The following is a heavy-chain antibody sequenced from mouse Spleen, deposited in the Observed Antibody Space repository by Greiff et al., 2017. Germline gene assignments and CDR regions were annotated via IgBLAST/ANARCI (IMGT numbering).Heavy chain of an antibody. CDR3: ASITTVVAHYFDY. CDR2: ISSGGSYT. J-gene: IGHJ2*01. CDR1: GFTFSSYA. D-gene: IGHD1-1*01. Sequence: EVQGVESGGGLVKPGGSLKLSCAASGFTFSSYAMSWVRQTPEKRLEWVATISSGGSYTYYPDSVKGRFTISRDNAKNTLYLQMSSLRSEDTAMYYCASITTVVAHYFDYWGQGTTLTVSS. V-gene: IGHV5-9-3*01.